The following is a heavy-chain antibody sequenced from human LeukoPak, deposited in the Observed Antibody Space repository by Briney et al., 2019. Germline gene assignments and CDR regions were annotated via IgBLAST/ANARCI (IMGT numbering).Heavy chain of an antibody. CDR3: ARDVYDFWSGPYYYYGMDV. D-gene: IGHD3-3*01. V-gene: IGHV3-48*02. J-gene: IGHJ6*02. CDR1: GFTFSSYS. Sequence: GGSLRLSCAASGFTFSSYSMNWVRQAPGKGLEWVSYISSSSSTIYYADSVKGRFTISRDNAKNSLYLQMNSLRDEDTAVYYCARDVYDFWSGPYYYYGMDVWGQGTTVTVS. CDR2: ISSSSSTI.